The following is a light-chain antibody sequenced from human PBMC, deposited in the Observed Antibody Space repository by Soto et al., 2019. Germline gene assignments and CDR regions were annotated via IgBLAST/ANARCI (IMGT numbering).Light chain of an antibody. CDR2: AAF. J-gene: IGKJ2*01. Sequence: DIQLTQSPSFLYAAVGDRVTITCRASQAISSCLAWYQHNPGKALKLLIYAAFILQNGVSLSLRGSGPGTELTLTISSQQSEDFATYYGQNLNDYRYTFGQGTKVEIK. V-gene: IGKV1-9*01. CDR3: QNLNDYRYT. CDR1: QAISSC.